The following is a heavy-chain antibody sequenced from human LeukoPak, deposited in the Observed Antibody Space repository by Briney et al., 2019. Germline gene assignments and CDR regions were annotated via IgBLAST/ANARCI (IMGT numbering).Heavy chain of an antibody. CDR2: IIPIFGTA. CDR3: ARANPSSGSYHDAFDI. V-gene: IGHV1-69*05. D-gene: IGHD1-26*01. Sequence: ASVKVSCKASGYTFTSYGISWVRQAPGQGLEWMGGIIPIFGTANYAQKFQGRVTITTDESTSTAYMELSSLRSEDTAVYYCARANPSSGSYHDAFDIWGQGTMVTVSS. CDR1: GYTFTSYG. J-gene: IGHJ3*02.